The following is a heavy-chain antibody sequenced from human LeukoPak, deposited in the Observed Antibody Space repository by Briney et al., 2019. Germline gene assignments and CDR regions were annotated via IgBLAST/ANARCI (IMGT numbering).Heavy chain of an antibody. D-gene: IGHD2-2*01. Sequence: SETLSLICTVSGGSTSSSNNYWGWIRQPPGKGLEWIGNIYYSGNTYYNPSLKSRVTISVDTSENQFSLKLSSVTAADTAVYYCATYCSSTSCYRRAYDSWGQGTLVTVSS. CDR3: ATYCSSTSCYRRAYDS. CDR2: IYYSGNT. V-gene: IGHV4-39*01. CDR1: GGSTSSSNNY. J-gene: IGHJ4*02.